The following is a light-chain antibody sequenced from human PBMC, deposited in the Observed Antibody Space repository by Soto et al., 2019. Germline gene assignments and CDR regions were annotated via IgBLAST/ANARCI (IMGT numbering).Light chain of an antibody. CDR3: CSNTTSSTRV. CDR1: SSDVGFYNY. Sequence: SALTQPASVSGSPGQSIAISCTGSSSDVGFYNYVSWYQQHPGKVPKLIIYEVTNRPSGVSNRFAGSKSGNTASLTISGLQAEDEADYYCCSNTTSSTRVFGSGTKVTVL. CDR2: EVT. V-gene: IGLV2-14*01. J-gene: IGLJ1*01.